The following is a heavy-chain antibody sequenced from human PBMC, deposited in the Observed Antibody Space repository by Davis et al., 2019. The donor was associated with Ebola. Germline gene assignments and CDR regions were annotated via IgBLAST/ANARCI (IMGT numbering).Heavy chain of an antibody. Sequence: ASVKVSCKASGYTFANHGMHWVRQAPGQRLEWMGWINAGNGNTKYSQKFQGRVTITRDTSASTAYMELSSLRSEDTAVYYCARVHMYSSGWDYWGQGTLVTVSS. D-gene: IGHD6-19*01. CDR2: INAGNGNT. CDR3: ARVHMYSSGWDY. V-gene: IGHV1-3*01. CDR1: GYTFANHG. J-gene: IGHJ4*02.